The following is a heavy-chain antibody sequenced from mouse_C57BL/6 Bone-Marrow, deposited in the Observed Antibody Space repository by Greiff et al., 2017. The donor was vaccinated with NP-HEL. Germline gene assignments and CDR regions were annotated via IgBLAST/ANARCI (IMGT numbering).Heavy chain of an antibody. D-gene: IGHD1-1*01. CDR1: GFTFTDYY. V-gene: IGHV7-3*01. CDR2: IRNKANGYTT. Sequence: EVKLMESGGGLVQPGGSLSLSCAASGFTFTDYYMSWVRQPPGKALEWLGFIRNKANGYTTEYSASVKGRFTISRYNSQSILYLQMNALRAEDSATYYCARFPSYYYGYYFDYWGQGTTLTVSS. J-gene: IGHJ2*01. CDR3: ARFPSYYYGYYFDY.